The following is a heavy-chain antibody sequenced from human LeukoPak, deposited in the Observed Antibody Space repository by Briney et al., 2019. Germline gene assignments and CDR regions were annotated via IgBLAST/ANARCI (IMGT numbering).Heavy chain of an antibody. CDR2: ISSSGNYI. V-gene: IGHV3-21*01. CDR3: ARDPYCSGGSCYSSGWFDY. J-gene: IGHJ4*02. Sequence: GGSLRLSCAASGFTFSTYDMNWVRQAPGKGLEWVSSISSSGNYIYYADSVKGRFTISRDNAKNSLYLQMNSLRAEGTAVYYCARDPYCSGGSCYSSGWFDYWGQGTLVTVSS. D-gene: IGHD2-15*01. CDR1: GFTFSTYD.